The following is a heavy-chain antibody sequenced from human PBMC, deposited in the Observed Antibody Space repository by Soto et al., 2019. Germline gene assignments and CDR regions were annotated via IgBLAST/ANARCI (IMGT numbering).Heavy chain of an antibody. V-gene: IGHV3-15*01. J-gene: IGHJ4*02. CDR2: IKSKTDGGTT. D-gene: IGHD5-12*01. CDR1: GFTFSNAW. Sequence: EVQLVESGGGLVKPGGSLRLSCAASGFTFSNAWMSWVRQAPGKGLEWVGRIKSKTDGGTTDYAAPVKGRFTISREDSKNPLYLQMNSLKTEDTAVYYCTTAPPLNSGYDPRDYWGQGTLVTVSS. CDR3: TTAPPLNSGYDPRDY.